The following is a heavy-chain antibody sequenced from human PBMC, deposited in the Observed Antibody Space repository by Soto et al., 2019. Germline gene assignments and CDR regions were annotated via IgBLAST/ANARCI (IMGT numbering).Heavy chain of an antibody. CDR1: GGSFSGYY. CDR3: ARGPSSGWYEGD. Sequence: SETLSLTCAVYGGSFSGYYWSWIRQPPGKGLEWIGEINHSGSTNYNPSLKSRVTISVDTSKNQFSLKLSSVTAADTAVYYCARGPSSGWYEGDWGQGTLVTVSS. V-gene: IGHV4-34*01. D-gene: IGHD6-19*01. J-gene: IGHJ4*02. CDR2: INHSGST.